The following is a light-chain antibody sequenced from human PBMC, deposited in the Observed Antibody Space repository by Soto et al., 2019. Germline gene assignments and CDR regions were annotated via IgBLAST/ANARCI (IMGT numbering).Light chain of an antibody. CDR2: EAV. Sequence: EVVLTQSPGTLSLSPGERATLSCRASQYVTNNFLAWYQQKPGQASRLLIYEAVKRVPGTPDRFSGSGSGTDFTLTINRLEPEDFAVYYCQQYIFSPRAFGQGTRVEIK. J-gene: IGKJ1*01. CDR3: QQYIFSPRA. CDR1: QYVTNNF. V-gene: IGKV3-20*01.